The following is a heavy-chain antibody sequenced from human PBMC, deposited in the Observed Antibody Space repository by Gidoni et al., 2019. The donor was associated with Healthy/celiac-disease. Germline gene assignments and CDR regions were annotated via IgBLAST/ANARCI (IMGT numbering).Heavy chain of an antibody. CDR1: GFPFSSYS. D-gene: IGHD4-4*01. V-gene: IGHV3-21*01. CDR2: ISSSSSYI. Sequence: EVQLVESGGGLVKPGGSLRLSCAASGFPFSSYSMNWVRQAPGKGLEWVSSISSSSSYIYYADSVKGRFTISRDNAKNSLYLQMNSLRAEDTAVYYCARDETPYSYYYGMDVWGQGTTVTVSS. J-gene: IGHJ6*02. CDR3: ARDETPYSYYYGMDV.